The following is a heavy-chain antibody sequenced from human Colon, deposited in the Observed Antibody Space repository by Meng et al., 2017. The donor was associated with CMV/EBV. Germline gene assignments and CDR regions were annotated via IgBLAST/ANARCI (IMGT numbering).Heavy chain of an antibody. D-gene: IGHD3-10*01. CDR2: ISSSGSNV. V-gene: IGHV3-11*04. J-gene: IGHJ6*02. CDR1: GFILSDYY. Sequence: GGSLRLSCAASGFILSDYYMNWIRQAPGKGLEWISYISSSGSNVYYADSVKGRFTISMDNTKNSLYLQMNSLSAEDTAVYYCARDPGGADYGMDVWGQGTTVTVSS. CDR3: ARDPGGADYGMDV.